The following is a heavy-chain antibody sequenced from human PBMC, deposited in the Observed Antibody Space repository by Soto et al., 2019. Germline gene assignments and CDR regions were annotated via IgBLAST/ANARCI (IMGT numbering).Heavy chain of an antibody. CDR1: GGTFSSYA. CDR3: AGFARSSGYVDL. CDR2: IIPMFGTA. J-gene: IGHJ4*02. Sequence: QVQLVQSGAEVKKPGSSVKVSCTVSGGTFSSYAISCVRQAPGQGLEWMGGIIPMFGTANYAQKFHGRVTILAEVPTSRVYMELRSPRAEDTVVYFCAGFARSSGYVDLWGQGTLVTVSS. D-gene: IGHD6-19*01. V-gene: IGHV1-69*01.